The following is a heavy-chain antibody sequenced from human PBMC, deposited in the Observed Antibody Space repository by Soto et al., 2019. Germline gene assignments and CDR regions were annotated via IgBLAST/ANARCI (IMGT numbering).Heavy chain of an antibody. CDR3: ARESEDLTSNFDY. J-gene: IGHJ4*02. V-gene: IGHV3-21*06. Sequence: EVQLVESGGGLVKPGGSLRLSCAASGFTFTRYSMNWVRQAPGKGLEWVSSISSTTNYIYYRDSMKGRFTISRDNAKNSLYLEMNSLRAEDTAVYNCARESEDLTSNFDYWGQGTLVTVSS. CDR1: GFTFTRYS. CDR2: ISSTTNYI.